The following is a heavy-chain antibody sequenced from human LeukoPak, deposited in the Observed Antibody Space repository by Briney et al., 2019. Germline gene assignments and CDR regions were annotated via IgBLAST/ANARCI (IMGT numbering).Heavy chain of an antibody. CDR1: GFTFCIYA. D-gene: IGHD6-13*01. Sequence: GGSLRLSCAASGFTFCIYAMSGVRHAPEKGLECVSSISSSSSYIYYADSVKGRFTISRDNAKNSLYLQMNSLRAEDTAVYYCARDGIAAAGTVVYWGQGTLVTVSS. J-gene: IGHJ4*02. CDR2: ISSSSSYI. CDR3: ARDGIAAAGTVVY. V-gene: IGHV3-21*01.